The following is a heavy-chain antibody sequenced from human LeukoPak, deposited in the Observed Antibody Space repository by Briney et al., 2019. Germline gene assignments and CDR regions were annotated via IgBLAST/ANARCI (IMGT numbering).Heavy chain of an antibody. Sequence: GGSLRLSCAASGFTFSSYEMNWVRQAPGKGLEGVSYISSSGSTIYYADSVKGRFTISRDNAKNSLYLQMNSLRAEDTAVYYCAELGVTMIGGVWGKGTTVTISS. D-gene: IGHD3-10*02. CDR1: GFTFSSYE. CDR3: AELGVTMIGGV. J-gene: IGHJ6*04. CDR2: ISSSGSTI. V-gene: IGHV3-48*03.